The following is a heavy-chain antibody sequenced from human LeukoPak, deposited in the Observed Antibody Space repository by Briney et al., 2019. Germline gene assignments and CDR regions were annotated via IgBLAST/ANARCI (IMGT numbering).Heavy chain of an antibody. Sequence: GGSLRLSCAASGFTFSTYAMSWVRQAPGKGLEWVSTISNSGSNTCYADSVKGRFTISRDNSKNTLSLQMNSLRAEDTAVYYCAPLRDMPLLKWGQGTLVTVSS. CDR3: APLRDMPLLK. V-gene: IGHV3-23*01. CDR2: ISNSGSNT. J-gene: IGHJ4*02. CDR1: GFTFSTYA. D-gene: IGHD2-2*01.